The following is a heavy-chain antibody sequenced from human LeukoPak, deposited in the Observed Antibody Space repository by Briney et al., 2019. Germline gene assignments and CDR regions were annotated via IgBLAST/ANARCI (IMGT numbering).Heavy chain of an antibody. CDR2: IYYTGST. CDR3: ARDGRFPPEVLPRYFDY. Sequence: PSETLSLTCTVSGGSVSSGSYYWGWIRQPPGKGLEWIGNIYYTGSTYNNPSLKSRVTISVETSKNQFSLKLSSVTAADTAVYYCARDGRFPPEVLPRYFDYWGQGTLVTVSS. D-gene: IGHD1-26*01. V-gene: IGHV4-39*07. CDR1: GGSVSSGSYY. J-gene: IGHJ4*02.